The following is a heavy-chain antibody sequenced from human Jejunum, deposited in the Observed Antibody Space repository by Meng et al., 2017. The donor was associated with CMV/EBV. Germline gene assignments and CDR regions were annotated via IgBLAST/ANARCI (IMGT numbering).Heavy chain of an antibody. V-gene: IGHV3-48*03. CDR1: GFNFSRFE. CDR3: ASNLGQWLDWFDP. J-gene: IGHJ5*02. CDR2: ISSRGERT. Sequence: SGFNFSRFEMSWVRQAPRKGLEWLSYISSRGERTYYAESLKGRFTTSRDNGRNLLYLDMSSLRAEDTALYYCASNLGQWLDWFDPWGQGTLVTVSS. D-gene: IGHD6-19*01.